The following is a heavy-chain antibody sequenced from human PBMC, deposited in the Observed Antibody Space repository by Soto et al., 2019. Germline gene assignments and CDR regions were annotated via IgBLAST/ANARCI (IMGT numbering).Heavy chain of an antibody. CDR1: GGYLNGLY. V-gene: IGHV4-34*01. CDR2: INHSGST. J-gene: IGHJ6*02. D-gene: IGHD4-4*01. CDR3: AREGSVTPYYYYYGMDA. Sequence: PSETLSLTYAVYGGYLNGLYGSWIRQAPGKGLEWIGEINHSGSTNYNPSLKSRVTISVDTSKNQFSLKLSSVTAADTAVYYCAREGSVTPYYYYYGMDAWGQGTTVTVSS.